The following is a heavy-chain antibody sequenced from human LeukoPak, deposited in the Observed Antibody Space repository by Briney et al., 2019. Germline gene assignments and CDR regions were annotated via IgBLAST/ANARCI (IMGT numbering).Heavy chain of an antibody. D-gene: IGHD3-10*01. J-gene: IGHJ4*02. V-gene: IGHV4-39*07. CDR3: ASSGYGSGSYTSY. Sequence: SETLSLTCTVSGGSTSSNGYCWGWIRQPPGKGLEWIGEINHSGSTNYNPSLKSRVTISVDTSKNQFSLKLSSVTAADTAVYYCASSGYGSGSYTSYWGQGTLVTVSS. CDR1: GGSTSSNGYC. CDR2: INHSGST.